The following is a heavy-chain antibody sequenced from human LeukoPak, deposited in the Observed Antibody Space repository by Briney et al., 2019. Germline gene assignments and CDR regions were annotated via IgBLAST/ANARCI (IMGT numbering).Heavy chain of an antibody. J-gene: IGHJ5*02. CDR2: FDPEDGET. V-gene: IGHV1-24*01. D-gene: IGHD2-2*01. CDR1: GYTLTELS. CDR3: ATEGVCSSTSCTFRIGEFDP. Sequence: ASVKVSCKVSGYTLTELSMHWVRQAPGKGLEWMGGFDPEDGETIYAQKFQGRVTMTEDTSTDTAYMELSSLRSKDTAVYYCATEGVCSSTSCTFRIGEFDPWGQGTLVTVSS.